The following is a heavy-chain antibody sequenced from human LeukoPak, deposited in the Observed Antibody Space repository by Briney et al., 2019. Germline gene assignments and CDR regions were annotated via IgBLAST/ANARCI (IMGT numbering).Heavy chain of an antibody. CDR3: ARGRSGSYYHFDY. J-gene: IGHJ4*02. V-gene: IGHV4-59*08. CDR2: IYYSGTT. D-gene: IGHD3-10*01. CDR1: GGSISSYY. Sequence: SETLSLTCTVSGGSISSYYWTWIRQPPGKGLEWIGYIYYSGTTNYNPSLKSRVTISVDTSKNQFSLKLSSVTAADTAVYHCARGRSGSYYHFDYWGQGTLVTVSS.